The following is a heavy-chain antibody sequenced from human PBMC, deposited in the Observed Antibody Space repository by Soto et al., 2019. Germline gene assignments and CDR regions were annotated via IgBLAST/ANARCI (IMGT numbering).Heavy chain of an antibody. CDR2: ISAYNGNT. D-gene: IGHD2-15*01. CDR1: GYTFTSYG. Sequence: QVQLVQSGAEVKKPGASVKVSCRASGYTFTSYGISWVRQAPGQGLEWMGWISAYNGNTNYAQKVQGRVTMTTDTSTRTAYMELRSLRSDDTAVYYCARGLYCSGGNCYLLFDYWGQGTLVTVSS. J-gene: IGHJ4*02. V-gene: IGHV1-18*01. CDR3: ARGLYCSGGNCYLLFDY.